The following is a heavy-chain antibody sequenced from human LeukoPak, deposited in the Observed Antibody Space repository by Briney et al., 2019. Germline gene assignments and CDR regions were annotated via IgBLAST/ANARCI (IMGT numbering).Heavy chain of an antibody. CDR2: IYNSGST. Sequence: SETLSLTCTVSGGSISSYYWSWIRQPPGKGLEWIGHIYNSGSTNYNLSLKSRVTISVDTSKNQFSLKLSSVTAADTAVYYCARGVAGIDAFDIWGPGTVVTVSS. D-gene: IGHD6-19*01. CDR3: ARGVAGIDAFDI. CDR1: GGSISSYY. J-gene: IGHJ3*02. V-gene: IGHV4-59*01.